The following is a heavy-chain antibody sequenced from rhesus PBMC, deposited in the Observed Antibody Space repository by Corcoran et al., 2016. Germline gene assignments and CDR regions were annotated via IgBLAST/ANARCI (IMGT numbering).Heavy chain of an antibody. CDR1: GGSISDSYH. CDR2: IYGSSGST. Sequence: QVQLQESGPGLVKPSETLSLTCAVSGGSISDSYHWNWFRQPPGKGLEWLGNIYGSSGSTYYNPSLKSRVTISKDTSKNQFSLKLSSVTAADTAVFYCARGRGYSSSFDYWGQGVLVTVSS. V-gene: IGHV4S7*01. J-gene: IGHJ4*01. D-gene: IGHD6-19*01. CDR3: ARGRGYSSSFDY.